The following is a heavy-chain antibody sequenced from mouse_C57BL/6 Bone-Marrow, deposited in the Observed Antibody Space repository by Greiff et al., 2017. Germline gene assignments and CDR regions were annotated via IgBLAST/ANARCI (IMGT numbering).Heavy chain of an antibody. Sequence: EVQLVESGGGLVKPGGSLKLSCAASGFTFSSYAMSWVRQTPEKRLEWVATIGDGGSYTYYPDNVKGRFTISIDNAKNNLYLQMSHLKSEDTAMYYCASSFFYYAMDYWGQGTSVTVSS. CDR2: IGDGGSYT. J-gene: IGHJ4*01. D-gene: IGHD1-1*01. V-gene: IGHV5-4*01. CDR3: ASSFFYYAMDY. CDR1: GFTFSSYA.